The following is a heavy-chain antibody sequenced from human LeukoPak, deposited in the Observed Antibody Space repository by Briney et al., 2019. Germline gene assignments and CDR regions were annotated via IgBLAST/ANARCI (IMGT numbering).Heavy chain of an antibody. Sequence: GGSLRLSCAASGFTFSSYTMQWVRQAPGKGLEWVSSISSSSSYIYYADSVKGRFTISRDNAKKSVYLQMNSLRAEDRAVYYCARVQWLATGYYFDYWGQGTLVSVSS. J-gene: IGHJ4*02. CDR1: GFTFSSYT. CDR2: ISSSSSYI. CDR3: ARVQWLATGYYFDY. D-gene: IGHD6-19*01. V-gene: IGHV3-21*01.